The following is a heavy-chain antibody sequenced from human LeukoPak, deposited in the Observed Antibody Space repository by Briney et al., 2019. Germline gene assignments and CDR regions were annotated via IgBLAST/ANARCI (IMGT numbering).Heavy chain of an antibody. V-gene: IGHV3-33*01. CDR2: IWYDGSNK. CDR3: GRKTGVTGEAFDC. D-gene: IGHD7-27*01. J-gene: IGHJ4*02. CDR1: GFTFSSYG. Sequence: PGRSLRLSCAASGFTFSSYGMHWVRQAPGKGLEWVAVIWYDGSNKYYADSVKGRFTISRDNAKNSVYLQMNSLRTEDTAVYYCGRKTGVTGEAFDCWGQGTLVTVSS.